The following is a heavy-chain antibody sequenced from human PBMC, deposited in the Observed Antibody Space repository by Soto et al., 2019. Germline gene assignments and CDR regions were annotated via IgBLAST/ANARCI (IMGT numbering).Heavy chain of an antibody. J-gene: IGHJ5*02. Sequence: PGESLKISCKGSGYSFAGYWITWVRQKPGKGLEWMGRIDPSDSQTYYSPSFRGHVTISVTKSITTVFLQWSSLRASDTAMYYCARRQWELGVDPWGQGTLVTVSS. CDR3: ARRQWELGVDP. CDR2: IDPSDSQT. D-gene: IGHD1-26*01. V-gene: IGHV5-10-1*01. CDR1: GYSFAGYW.